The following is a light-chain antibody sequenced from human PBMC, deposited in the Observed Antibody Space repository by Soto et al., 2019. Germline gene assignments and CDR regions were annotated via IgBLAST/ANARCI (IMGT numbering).Light chain of an antibody. CDR2: TNI. Sequence: QSLLTQPPSVSGAPGQRVTISCTGTSSNVGAGYDVHWYQHLPGTAPRLLIYTNIIRPSGVPDRFSGSKSGTSASLAISGLQAEDEADYYCQSYDSSLSIYVFGTGTKLTVL. J-gene: IGLJ1*01. CDR1: SSNVGAGYD. V-gene: IGLV1-40*01. CDR3: QSYDSSLSIYV.